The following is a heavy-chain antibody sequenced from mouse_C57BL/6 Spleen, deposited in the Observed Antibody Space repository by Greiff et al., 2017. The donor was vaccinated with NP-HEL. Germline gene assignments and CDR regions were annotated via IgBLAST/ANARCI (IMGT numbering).Heavy chain of an antibody. CDR1: GYTFTDYY. CDR2: IYPGSGNP. CDR3: ARGRGNRYAMDY. Sequence: VQLQQSGAELVRPGASVKLSCKASGYTFTDYYINWVKQRPGQGLEWIARIYPGSGNPYYNEKFKGKATLTAETSSSTAYMQLSSLTSEDSAVYFCARGRGNRYAMDYWGQGTSVTVSS. V-gene: IGHV1-76*01. J-gene: IGHJ4*01. D-gene: IGHD2-1*01.